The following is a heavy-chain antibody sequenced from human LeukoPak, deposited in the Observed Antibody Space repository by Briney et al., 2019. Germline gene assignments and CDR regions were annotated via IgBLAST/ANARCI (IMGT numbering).Heavy chain of an antibody. CDR3: AKDGHYYDSSGYYYTFYFDY. CDR2: ISGSGGST. CDR1: GSTFSSYA. D-gene: IGHD3-22*01. J-gene: IGHJ4*02. V-gene: IGHV3-23*01. Sequence: GGSLRLSCAASGSTFSSYAMSWVRQAPGKGLEWVSAISGSGGSTYYADSVKGRFTISRDNSKNTLYLQMNSLRAEDTAVYYCAKDGHYYDSSGYYYTFYFDYWGQGTLVTVSS.